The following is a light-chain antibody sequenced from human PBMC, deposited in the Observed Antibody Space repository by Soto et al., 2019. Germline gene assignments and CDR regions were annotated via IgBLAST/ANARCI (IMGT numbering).Light chain of an antibody. J-gene: IGLJ1*01. CDR2: DVN. CDR3: CSYEGSYNLV. CDR1: SSDVGGYHY. Sequence: QSVLTQPRSVSGSPGQSVTLSCTGTSSDVGGYHYASWYQHHPGKAPKIIIYDVNKRPSGVPDRFSGSKSGNTASLTISGLQTEDEADYYCCSYEGSYNLVFGGGTKGTV. V-gene: IGLV2-11*01.